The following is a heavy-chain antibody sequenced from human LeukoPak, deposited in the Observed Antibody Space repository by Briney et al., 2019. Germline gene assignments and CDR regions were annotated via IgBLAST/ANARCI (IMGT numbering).Heavy chain of an antibody. CDR2: VIPIFGTA. J-gene: IGHJ4*02. D-gene: IGHD2-2*01. Sequence: ASVKVSCKASGGTFSSYAISWVRQAPGQGLEWMGAVIPIFGTANYAQKFQGRVTIPADKPTSTAYLELSSLRSEDTALYYCAQDSTSHGGLDYWGQGTLVTVSS. V-gene: IGHV1-69*06. CDR1: GGTFSSYA. CDR3: AQDSTSHGGLDY.